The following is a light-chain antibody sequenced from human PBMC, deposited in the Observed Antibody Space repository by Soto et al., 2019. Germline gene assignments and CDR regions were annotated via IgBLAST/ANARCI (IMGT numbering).Light chain of an antibody. Sequence: QSVLTQPPSASGTPGQRVTISCSGSSSNIGSNTVNWYQQLPGTAPKLVIYSNNQRPSGVPDRFSGSKSGTSASLAIRGLPSEEEADYYCVSWDVSLNGYVVFGGGTKLTVL. CDR3: VSWDVSLNGYVV. J-gene: IGLJ2*01. CDR1: SSNIGSNT. V-gene: IGLV1-44*01. CDR2: SNN.